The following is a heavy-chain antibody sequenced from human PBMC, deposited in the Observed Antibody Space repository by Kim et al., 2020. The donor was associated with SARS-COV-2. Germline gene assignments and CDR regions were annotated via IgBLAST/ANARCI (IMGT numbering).Heavy chain of an antibody. Sequence: SETLSLTCTVSGDSISSSSYYWGWIRQPPGKGLEWIGSIYYSGSTYYNPTLKSRVTISVDTSKNQFSLKLSSVTAADTAVYYCARHLSPSMTTVTTPFDHWGQGTLVTVSS. J-gene: IGHJ4*02. CDR2: IYYSGST. D-gene: IGHD4-17*01. CDR1: GDSISSSSYY. CDR3: ARHLSPSMTTVTTPFDH. V-gene: IGHV4-39*01.